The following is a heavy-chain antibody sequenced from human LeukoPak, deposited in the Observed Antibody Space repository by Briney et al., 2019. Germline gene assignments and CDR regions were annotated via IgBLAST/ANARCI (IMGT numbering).Heavy chain of an antibody. V-gene: IGHV1-24*01. J-gene: IGHJ4*02. D-gene: IGHD3-3*01. CDR3: AAMTSGAVSFDD. Sequence: ASLKVSCKVSGYTFSELSIHWVRQAPGKGLECMGGLDREDGEVNCAQKLQGRFIMTEDTSTDTAFMELSSLRSDDTAVYYCAAMTSGAVSFDDWGKGTLLIVSA. CDR2: LDREDGEV. CDR1: GYTFSELS.